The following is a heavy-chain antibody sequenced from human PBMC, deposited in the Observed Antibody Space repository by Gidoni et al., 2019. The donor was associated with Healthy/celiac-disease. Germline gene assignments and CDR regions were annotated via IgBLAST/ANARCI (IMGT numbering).Heavy chain of an antibody. D-gene: IGHD3-10*01. CDR1: GFPFSRYG. CDR2: ISYDGSKK. V-gene: IGHV3-30*18. J-gene: IGHJ3*02. Sequence: QVQLVESGGGVVQPGRSLRLSCAASGFPFSRYGMHWVRQAPGKGLEWVAVISYDGSKKYYSDSVKGRFTISRDNSKNTLYLQMNSLRAEDTAVHYCAKSRGENYYGSGSYLSYAFDIWGQGTMVTVSS. CDR3: AKSRGENYYGSGSYLSYAFDI.